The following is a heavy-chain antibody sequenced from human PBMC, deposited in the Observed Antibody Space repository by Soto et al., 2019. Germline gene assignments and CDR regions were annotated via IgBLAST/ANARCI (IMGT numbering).Heavy chain of an antibody. D-gene: IGHD2-2*01. Sequence: QVQLQESGPGLVKPSQTLSLTCTVSGGSISSGGYYWSWIRQHPGKGLEWIGYIYYSGSTYYNPSLKSRVTISVDTSKNQFSLKLSTETAADTAVYYCARGYCSSTSCYGYFDYWGQGTLVTVSS. J-gene: IGHJ4*02. CDR1: GGSISSGGYY. CDR3: ARGYCSSTSCYGYFDY. CDR2: IYYSGST. V-gene: IGHV4-31*03.